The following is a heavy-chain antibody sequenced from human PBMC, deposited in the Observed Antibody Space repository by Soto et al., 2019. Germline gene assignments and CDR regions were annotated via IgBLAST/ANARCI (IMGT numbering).Heavy chain of an antibody. J-gene: IGHJ4*02. CDR2: IYYSGST. CDR1: GGSISSSSYY. CDR3: ARRTMVRGVIITRDFDY. V-gene: IGHV4-39*01. Sequence: SETLSLTCTVSGGSISSSSYYWGWIRQPPGKGLEWIGSIYYSGSTYYNPSLKSRVTISVDTSKNQFSLKLSSVTAADTAVYYCARRTMVRGVIITRDFDYWRQGTLVTVS. D-gene: IGHD3-10*01.